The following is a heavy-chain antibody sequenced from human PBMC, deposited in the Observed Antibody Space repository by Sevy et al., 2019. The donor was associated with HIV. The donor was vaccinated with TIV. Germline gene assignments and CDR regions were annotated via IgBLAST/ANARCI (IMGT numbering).Heavy chain of an antibody. Sequence: SETLSLTCAVHDGSFSGYYWKWIRQLPGKGLEWIGEINESGITYYNPSLKSRVIISVDTSKKQFSLKLNSVTAVDSAVYFCARSPPVVVVPGAPSWFDPWGQGTLVTVSS. J-gene: IGHJ5*02. CDR1: DGSFSGYY. CDR3: ARSPPVVVVPGAPSWFDP. CDR2: INESGIT. D-gene: IGHD2-2*01. V-gene: IGHV4-34*01.